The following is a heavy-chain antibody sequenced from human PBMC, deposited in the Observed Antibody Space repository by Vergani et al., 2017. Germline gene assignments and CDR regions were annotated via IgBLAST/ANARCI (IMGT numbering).Heavy chain of an antibody. D-gene: IGHD3-22*01. CDR1: GFTFDDYA. J-gene: IGHJ3*02. CDR2: IRWNSGST. CDR3: AKDITMIVFRDDAFDI. V-gene: IGHV3-9*01. Sequence: EVQLVESGGGLVQPGRSLRLSCAASGFTFDDYAMHWVRQAPGKGLEWVSGIRWNSGSTGYADSVKGRFTISRDNAKNSLYLQMNSLRAEYTALYYCAKDITMIVFRDDAFDIWGQGTMVTVSS.